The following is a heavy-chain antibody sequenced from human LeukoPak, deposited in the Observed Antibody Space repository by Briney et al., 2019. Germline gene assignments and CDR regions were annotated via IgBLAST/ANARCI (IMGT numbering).Heavy chain of an antibody. CDR3: ARVWIVVVVAATPAGWLHP. Sequence: GGSLRLSCAASGFTFSSYAMSWVRQAPGKGLEWVSAISGSGGSTYYADSVKGRFTISRDNSKNTLYLQMNSLRAEDTAVYYCARVWIVVVVAATPAGWLHPWGQGTLVTVSS. V-gene: IGHV3-23*01. CDR1: GFTFSSYA. J-gene: IGHJ5*02. D-gene: IGHD2-15*01. CDR2: ISGSGGST.